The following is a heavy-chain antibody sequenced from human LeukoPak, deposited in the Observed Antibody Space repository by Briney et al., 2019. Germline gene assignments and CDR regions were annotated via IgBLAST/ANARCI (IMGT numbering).Heavy chain of an antibody. CDR2: ISAYNGNT. Sequence: ASVKVSCKASGYTFTSYGISWVRQAPGQGLEWMGWISAYNGNTNYAQKLQGRVTMTTDTSTSTAYMELRSLRSDDTAVYYCARDSRYYYDSSVPFDCWGQGTLVTVSS. CDR3: ARDSRYYYDSSVPFDC. CDR1: GYTFTSYG. V-gene: IGHV1-18*01. D-gene: IGHD3-22*01. J-gene: IGHJ4*02.